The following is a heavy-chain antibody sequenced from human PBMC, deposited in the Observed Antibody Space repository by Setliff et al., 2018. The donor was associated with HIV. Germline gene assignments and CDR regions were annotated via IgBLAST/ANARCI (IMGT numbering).Heavy chain of an antibody. CDR3: ARHGASGPSHRLNWFDP. J-gene: IGHJ5*02. CDR2: IYTSGST. CDR1: GYSISSGYS. V-gene: IGHV4-38-2*01. Sequence: SETLSLTCAVSGYSISSGYSWGWIRQPAGKGLEWIGRIYTSGSTNYNPSLKSRVTISVDTSKNLFSLTLTSVSATDTAVYFCARHGASGPSHRLNWFDPWGQGTLVTVSS. D-gene: IGHD1-1*01.